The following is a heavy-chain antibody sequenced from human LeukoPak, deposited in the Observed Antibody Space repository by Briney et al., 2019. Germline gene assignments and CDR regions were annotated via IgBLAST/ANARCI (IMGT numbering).Heavy chain of an antibody. J-gene: IGHJ1*01. Sequence: GGTLRLSCAASGFTFSSYNMNWVRLAPGKGLEWVSGISGSGGSTYYADSVKGRFTISRDNSKNTLYLQMNSLRAEDTAVYYCAKGPYGVNQHWGQGTLVTVSS. CDR2: ISGSGGST. CDR1: GFTFSSYN. V-gene: IGHV3-23*01. D-gene: IGHD3-10*01. CDR3: AKGPYGVNQH.